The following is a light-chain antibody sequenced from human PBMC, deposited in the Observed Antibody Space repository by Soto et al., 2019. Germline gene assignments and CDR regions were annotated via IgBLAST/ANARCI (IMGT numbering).Light chain of an antibody. Sequence: EDVLTQAPGTLSLSPGERATLSCRASQNINNNYLAWYQQKPGQAPRLLIYGASSRATGIPDRFSGSGSGTDFTLTISRLEPEDFAVYYCQQHGISHITFGQGTRLE. V-gene: IGKV3-20*01. CDR1: QNINNNY. J-gene: IGKJ5*01. CDR3: QQHGISHIT. CDR2: GAS.